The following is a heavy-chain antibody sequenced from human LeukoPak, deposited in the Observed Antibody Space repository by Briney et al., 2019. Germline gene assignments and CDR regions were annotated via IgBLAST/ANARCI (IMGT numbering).Heavy chain of an antibody. V-gene: IGHV4-4*07. CDR3: ATRIGGGPPYSFAS. D-gene: IGHD2-15*01. Sequence: PSETLSLTCTVSGGSISSYYWSWIRQPAGKGLEWIGRIYSTGSTDYNPSLKSRVTMSLDTSKNQFSLKLSSVTAADTAVYFCATRIGGGPPYSFASWGQEPWSPSPQ. J-gene: IGHJ4*01. CDR1: GGSISSYY. CDR2: IYSTGST.